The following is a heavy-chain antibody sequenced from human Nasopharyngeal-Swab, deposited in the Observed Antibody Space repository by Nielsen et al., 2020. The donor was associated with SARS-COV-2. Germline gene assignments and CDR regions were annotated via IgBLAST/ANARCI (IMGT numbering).Heavy chain of an antibody. J-gene: IGHJ6*02. Sequence: GGSLRLSCAASGFTFSSYEMNWVRQAPGKGLEWVSYISSSGSTIHYADSVKGRFTISRDNSKNTLYLQMNSLRAEDTAVYYCARAGNYYYGMDVWGQGTTVTVSS. CDR1: GFTFSSYE. CDR3: ARAGNYYYGMDV. CDR2: ISSSGSTI. V-gene: IGHV3-48*03.